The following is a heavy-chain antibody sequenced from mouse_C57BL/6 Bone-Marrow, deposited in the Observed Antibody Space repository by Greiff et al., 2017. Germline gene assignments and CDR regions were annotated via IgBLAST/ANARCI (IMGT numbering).Heavy chain of an antibody. CDR1: GYTFTSYW. J-gene: IGHJ3*01. V-gene: IGHV1-59*01. Sequence: QVQLQQPGAELVRPGTSVKLSCKASGYTFTSYWMHWVKQRPGQGLEWIGVIDPSDSYTNYNQKFKGKATLTVDTSSSTAYMQLSSQTSEDSAVYYCAREYDYGFAYWGQGTLVTVSA. CDR2: IDPSDSYT. CDR3: AREYDYGFAY. D-gene: IGHD2-4*01.